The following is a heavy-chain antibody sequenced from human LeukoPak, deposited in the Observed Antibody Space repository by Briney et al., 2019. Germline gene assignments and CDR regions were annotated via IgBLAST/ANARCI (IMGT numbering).Heavy chain of an antibody. V-gene: IGHV4-59*01. D-gene: IGHD6-13*01. CDR2: IYYNGGT. Sequence: PSETLSLTCTVSGYSISSYYWNWIRQPPGKGLEWIGYIYYNGGTNYNPSLKSRVTISVDTSKNQFSLKLSSVTAADTAVYYCVRGSSSTWFDTGSLDRWGQGTLVTVSS. CDR3: VRGSSSTWFDTGSLDR. CDR1: GYSISSYY. J-gene: IGHJ5*02.